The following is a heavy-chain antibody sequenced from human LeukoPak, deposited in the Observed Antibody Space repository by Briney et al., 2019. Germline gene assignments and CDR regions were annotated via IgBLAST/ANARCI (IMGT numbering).Heavy chain of an antibody. CDR2: INHNGNVN. D-gene: IGHD3-16*01. Sequence: GGSLRLSCAASGFTFSSYWMNWARQAPGKGLEWVASINHNGNVNYYVDSVKGRFTISRDNAQNSLYLQMSNLRAEDTAVYFCARGGGLDVWGQGATVTVSS. J-gene: IGHJ6*02. V-gene: IGHV3-7*03. CDR1: GFTFSSYW. CDR3: ARGGGLDV.